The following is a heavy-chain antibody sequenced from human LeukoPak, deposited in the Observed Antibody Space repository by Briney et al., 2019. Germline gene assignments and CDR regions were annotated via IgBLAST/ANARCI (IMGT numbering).Heavy chain of an antibody. D-gene: IGHD3-3*01. CDR2: IKQGGSEK. J-gene: IGHJ4*02. CDR3: AREKRFLEWLVDY. CDR1: GFTFSSYW. Sequence: GGFLRLSCAASGFTFSSYWMSWVRQAPGKGLEWVANIKQGGSEKYYVDSVKGRFTISRDNAKNSLYLQMNSLSAEDTAVYYCAREKRFLEWLVDYWGQGTLVTVSS. V-gene: IGHV3-7*01.